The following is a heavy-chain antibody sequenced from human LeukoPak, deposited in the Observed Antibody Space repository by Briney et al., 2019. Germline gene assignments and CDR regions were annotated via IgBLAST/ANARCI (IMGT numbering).Heavy chain of an antibody. CDR1: GGSFSGYY. Sequence: SETLSLTCAVYGGSFSGYYWSWIRQPPGKGLGWMGEINHSGSTNYNPSLKSRVTISVDTSKNQFSLKLSSVTAADTAVYYCARRSSCSGGSCYSISYWGQGTLVTVSS. J-gene: IGHJ4*02. CDR3: ARRSSCSGGSCYSISY. D-gene: IGHD2-15*01. CDR2: INHSGST. V-gene: IGHV4-34*01.